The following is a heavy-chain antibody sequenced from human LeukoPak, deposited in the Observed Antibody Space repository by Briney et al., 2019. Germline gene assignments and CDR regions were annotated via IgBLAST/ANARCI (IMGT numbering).Heavy chain of an antibody. J-gene: IGHJ4*02. CDR2: INPNSGGT. CDR3: ASFTRTPYDSSGYYLLDYFDY. V-gene: IGHV1-2*02. CDR1: GYTFTGYY. Sequence: GASVKVSCKASGYTFTGYYMHWVRQAPGQGLEWMGWINPNSGGTNYAQKFQGRVTMTRDTSISTAYMELSRLRSDDTAVYYCASFTRTPYDSSGYYLLDYFDYWGQGTLVTVSS. D-gene: IGHD3-22*01.